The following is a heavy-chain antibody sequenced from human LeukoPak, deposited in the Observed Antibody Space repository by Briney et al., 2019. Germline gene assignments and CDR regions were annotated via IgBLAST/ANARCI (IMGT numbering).Heavy chain of an antibody. Sequence: ASVKVSCKTSGYTFTSYDINWVRQATGQGLKWMGWMNPNSSNTGYAQKFQGRVTMTRNTSISTAYMELSSLRSEDTAVYYCARVAARPKIQYYFDYWGQGTLVTVSS. CDR2: MNPNSSNT. J-gene: IGHJ4*02. V-gene: IGHV1-8*01. CDR1: GYTFTSYD. CDR3: ARVAARPKIQYYFDY. D-gene: IGHD6-6*01.